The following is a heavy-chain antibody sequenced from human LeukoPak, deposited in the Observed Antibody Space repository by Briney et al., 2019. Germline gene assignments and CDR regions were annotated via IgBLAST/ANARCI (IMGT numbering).Heavy chain of an antibody. CDR1: GFTFSSYS. J-gene: IGHJ4*02. V-gene: IGHV3-48*01. CDR2: ISSSSSTI. Sequence: GVSLRLSCAASGFTFSSYSMNWVRQAPGKGLEWVSYISSSSSTIYYADSVKGRFTISGDNAKNSLYLQMNSLRAEDTAVYYCARAPDGDYNNYWGQGTLVTVSS. D-gene: IGHD4-17*01. CDR3: ARAPDGDYNNY.